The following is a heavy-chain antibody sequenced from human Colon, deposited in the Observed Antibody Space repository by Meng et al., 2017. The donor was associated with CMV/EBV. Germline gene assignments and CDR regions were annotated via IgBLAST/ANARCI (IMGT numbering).Heavy chain of an antibody. V-gene: IGHV3-74*01. CDR3: ARGERVSAADYYYYNMDV. Sequence: GGSLRLSCVASGFTFSRYWMHWVRKSPGKGLEWVSRIRNDGTVTNYADSVKDRFIISRDNAQNTLYLQMNSLGVEDTALYFCARGERVSAADYYYYNMDVWGQGTTVTVSS. D-gene: IGHD1-26*01. CDR2: IRNDGTVT. J-gene: IGHJ6*03. CDR1: GFTFSRYW.